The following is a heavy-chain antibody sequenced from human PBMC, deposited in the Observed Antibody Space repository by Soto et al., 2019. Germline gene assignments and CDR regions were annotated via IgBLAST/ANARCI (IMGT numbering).Heavy chain of an antibody. J-gene: IGHJ5*01. CDR3: VGDRGGQLGDWFDS. CDR1: GYTLTELS. V-gene: IGHV1-24*01. Sequence: ASVKVSCKVSGYTLTELSMHWVRQAPGKGLEWMGGFDPEDGETIYAQKFQGRVTMTEDTSTSTAYMELSSLRSEDTAVYYCVGDRGGQLGDWFDSWGQGTLVTVSS. D-gene: IGHD3-16*01. CDR2: FDPEDGET.